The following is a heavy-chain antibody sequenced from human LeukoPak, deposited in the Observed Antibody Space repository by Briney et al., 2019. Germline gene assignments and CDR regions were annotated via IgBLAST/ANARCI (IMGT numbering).Heavy chain of an antibody. J-gene: IGHJ1*01. V-gene: IGHV1-69*04. D-gene: IGHD6-13*01. Sequence: SVKVSCKASGGTFSSYAISWVRQAPGQGLEWMGRIIPILGIANYAQKFQGRVTITADESTSTAYMELSSLRSEDTAVYYCARDMTAAGTGGHWGQGTLVTVSS. CDR1: GGTFSSYA. CDR2: IIPILGIA. CDR3: ARDMTAAGTGGH.